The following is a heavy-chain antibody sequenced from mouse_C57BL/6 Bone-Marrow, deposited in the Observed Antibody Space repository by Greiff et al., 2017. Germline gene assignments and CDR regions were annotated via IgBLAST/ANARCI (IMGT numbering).Heavy chain of an antibody. D-gene: IGHD2-4*01. CDR1: GYSFTDYN. J-gene: IGHJ3*01. CDR2: INPNYGPT. CDR3: AWHRDDYDPAWLAD. Sequence: QLQESGPELVKPGASVTISCKASGYSFTDYNMNWVKQSNGQSLEWIGVINPNYGPTSYNQKFKGKATLTVDQSSSTAYMQLSSLTSEDSAVYYCAWHRDDYDPAWLADWGQGTLVTVSA. V-gene: IGHV1-39*01.